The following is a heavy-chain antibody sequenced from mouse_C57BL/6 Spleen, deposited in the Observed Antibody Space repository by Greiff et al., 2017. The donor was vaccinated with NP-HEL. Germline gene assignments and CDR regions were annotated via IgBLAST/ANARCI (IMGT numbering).Heavy chain of an antibody. CDR3: AVCSNDAMDY. CDR1: GYTFTDYY. D-gene: IGHD2-12*01. CDR2: IYPNNGGT. V-gene: IGHV1-26*01. Sequence: EVQLQQSGPELVKPGASVKISCKASGYTFTDYYMNWVKQSPGKSLEWIGDIYPNNGGTSYNEKFKGKATLTADKSSSTAYMELRGQTSKDSAVYCCAVCSNDAMDYWGQGTSVTVSS. J-gene: IGHJ4*01.